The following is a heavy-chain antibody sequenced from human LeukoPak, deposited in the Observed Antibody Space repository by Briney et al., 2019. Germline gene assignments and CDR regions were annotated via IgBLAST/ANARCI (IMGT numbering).Heavy chain of an antibody. V-gene: IGHV3-23*01. J-gene: IGHJ4*02. CDR3: AKRTSSGWYYFDY. D-gene: IGHD6-19*01. CDR2: IGNSGDNT. CDR1: GFTFSSYA. Sequence: QSGGSLRLSCAACGFTFSSYAMSWVRQAPGKGLEWVSSIGNSGDNTYYADSVKGRFTISRDNSKNTMYLQMNSLRAEDTAVYYCAKRTSSGWYYFDYWGQGTLVTVSS.